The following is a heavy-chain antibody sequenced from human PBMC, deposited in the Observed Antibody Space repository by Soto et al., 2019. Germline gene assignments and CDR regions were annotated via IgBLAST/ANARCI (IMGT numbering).Heavy chain of an antibody. J-gene: IGHJ4*02. Sequence: GGSLRLSCAASGFTFSSYAMHWVRQAPGKGLEWVAVISYDGSNKYYADSVKGRFTISRDNSKNTLYLQMNSLRAEDTAVYYCARDGGEGYSSSWFDYWGQGTLVTVSS. CDR1: GFTFSSYA. CDR3: ARDGGEGYSSSWFDY. V-gene: IGHV3-30-3*01. D-gene: IGHD6-13*01. CDR2: ISYDGSNK.